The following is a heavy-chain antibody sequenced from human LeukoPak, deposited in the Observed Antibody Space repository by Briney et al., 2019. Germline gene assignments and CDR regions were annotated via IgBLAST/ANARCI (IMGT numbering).Heavy chain of an antibody. CDR1: GYTFTSYA. J-gene: IGHJ2*01. Sequence: ASVKVSCKASGYTFTSYAMNWVRQAPGQGLEWMGWINPNSGGTNYAQKFQGRVTMTRDTSISTAYMELSRLRSDDTAVYYCARELESCSGGSCYFDLWGRGTLVTVSS. D-gene: IGHD2-15*01. CDR3: ARELESCSGGSCYFDL. CDR2: INPNSGGT. V-gene: IGHV1-2*02.